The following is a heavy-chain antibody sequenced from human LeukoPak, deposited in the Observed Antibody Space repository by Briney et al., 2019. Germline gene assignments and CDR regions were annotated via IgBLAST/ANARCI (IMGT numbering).Heavy chain of an antibody. D-gene: IGHD5-24*01. Sequence: SETLSLTCTVSGGSISSSSYYWGWIRQPPGKGLEWIGSIYYSGSTYYNPSLKSGVTISVDTSKNQFSLKLSSVTAADTAVYYCASLGEMATMVDYWGQGTLVTVSS. CDR1: GGSISSSSYY. J-gene: IGHJ4*02. V-gene: IGHV4-39*01. CDR3: ASLGEMATMVDY. CDR2: IYYSGST.